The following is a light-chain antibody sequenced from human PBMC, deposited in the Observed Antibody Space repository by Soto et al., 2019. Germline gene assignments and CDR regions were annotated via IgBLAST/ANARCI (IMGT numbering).Light chain of an antibody. V-gene: IGLV4-60*02. CDR3: ETWDSNSWV. CDR1: SGHSTYI. CDR2: LEGSGSY. Sequence: QPVLTHSSSASASLGSSVKFTCTLSSGHSTYIIAWHQQQPGKAPRYLMKLEGSGSYNQGSGVPDRFSGSSSGADRYLTISILQFEDEADYYCETWDSNSWVFGGGTKLTVL. J-gene: IGLJ3*02.